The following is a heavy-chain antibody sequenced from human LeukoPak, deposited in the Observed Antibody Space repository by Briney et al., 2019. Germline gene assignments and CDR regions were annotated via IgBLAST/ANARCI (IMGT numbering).Heavy chain of an antibody. D-gene: IGHD5-12*01. Sequence: PSETLSLTCAVYGGSFSGYYWSWIRQPPGKGLEWIGEINHSGSTNYNPSLKSRVTISVDTSKNQISLKLSSVTAADTAVYYCARLRGYSGYDWRSSYYYYGMDVWGQGTTVTVSS. CDR3: ARLRGYSGYDWRSSYYYYGMDV. J-gene: IGHJ6*02. CDR1: GGSFSGYY. CDR2: INHSGST. V-gene: IGHV4-34*01.